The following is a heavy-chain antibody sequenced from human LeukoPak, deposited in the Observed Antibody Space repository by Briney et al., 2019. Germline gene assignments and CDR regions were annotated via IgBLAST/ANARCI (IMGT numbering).Heavy chain of an antibody. V-gene: IGHV1-18*01. CDR3: ARDCGGDCSEAFDI. D-gene: IGHD2-21*02. J-gene: IGHJ3*02. CDR2: ISAYNGDT. Sequence: ASVKVSCKASGYTFTSYGISWVRQAPGQGLEWMGWISAYNGDTNYAQKFQGRVTMTTDTSTSTAYMELRSLRSDDTAIYYCARDCGGDCSEAFDIWGQGTMVTVSS. CDR1: GYTFTSYG.